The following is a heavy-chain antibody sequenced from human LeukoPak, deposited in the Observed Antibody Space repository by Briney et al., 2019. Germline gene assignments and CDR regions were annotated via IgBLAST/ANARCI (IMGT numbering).Heavy chain of an antibody. D-gene: IGHD3-3*01. CDR3: AREVSDFWSGYYEGDY. J-gene: IGHJ4*02. Sequence: GGSLRLSCAASGFTFSSYAMSWVRQAPGKGLEWVSAISGSGGSTYYGDSVKGRFTISRDNAKNSLYLQMNSLRAGDTAVYYCAREVSDFWSGYYEGDYWGQGTLVTVSS. CDR2: ISGSGGST. V-gene: IGHV3-23*01. CDR1: GFTFSSYA.